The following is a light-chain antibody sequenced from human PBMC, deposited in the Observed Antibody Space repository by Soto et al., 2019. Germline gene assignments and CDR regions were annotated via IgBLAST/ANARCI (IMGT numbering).Light chain of an antibody. V-gene: IGKV1-39*01. CDR2: AAS. J-gene: IGKJ2*01. CDR3: QQTASTPLT. CDR1: QSINTY. Sequence: DTQMPQSPSSLSASVAYRVTITCRASQSINTYLNWYRQKPGKAPNLLIYAASSLQSGVPPRFSGSGSETHFTLTINSLHREDFATYYCQQTASTPLTFGHGT.